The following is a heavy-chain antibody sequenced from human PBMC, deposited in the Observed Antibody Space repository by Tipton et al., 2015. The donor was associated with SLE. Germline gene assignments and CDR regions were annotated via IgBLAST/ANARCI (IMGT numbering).Heavy chain of an antibody. J-gene: IGHJ6*03. CDR2: IYGGGRTT. V-gene: IGHV3-23*03. CDR3: ASAGGYPYYYFYMDV. CDR1: GFTFSDYA. D-gene: IGHD3-16*02. Sequence: SLRLSCAASGFTFSDYAMSWVRQAPGKGLQWVAVIYGGGRTTYYEDSVKGRFTISRDNSQNTLFLQMNSLRAEDTAVYYCASAGGYPYYYFYMDVWGKGTTVTVSS.